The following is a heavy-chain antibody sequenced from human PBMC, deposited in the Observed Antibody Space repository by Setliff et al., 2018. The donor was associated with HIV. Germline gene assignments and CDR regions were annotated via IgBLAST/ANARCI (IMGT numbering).Heavy chain of an antibody. CDR3: AKGAGFYGDYTFDH. D-gene: IGHD4-17*01. J-gene: IGHJ4*02. CDR1: GPSINIHY. Sequence: SETLSLTCTVSGPSINIHYWSWIRQSPGRAFEWIGYIYSTGSTNYNPSLQSRVTISMVASRNQFPLKVTSVTAADTAVYYCAKGAGFYGDYTFDHWGQGRQVTVSS. CDR2: IYSTGST. V-gene: IGHV4-59*11.